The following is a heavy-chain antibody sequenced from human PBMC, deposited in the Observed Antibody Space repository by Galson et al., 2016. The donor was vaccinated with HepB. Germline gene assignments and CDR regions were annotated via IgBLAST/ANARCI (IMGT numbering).Heavy chain of an antibody. CDR1: EFTFSSYG. J-gene: IGHJ6*02. Sequence: SLRLSCAASEFTFSSYGMHWVRQAPGKGLEWVAVIWYDGTNTYYADSVKGRFTISRDNSKNMLYLQMNGLRVEDTAVYYCAKLRDGYDWGVFDIWGLGTTASVSS. CDR2: IWYDGTNT. D-gene: IGHD3-16*01. V-gene: IGHV3-33*06. CDR3: AKLRDGYDWGVFDI.